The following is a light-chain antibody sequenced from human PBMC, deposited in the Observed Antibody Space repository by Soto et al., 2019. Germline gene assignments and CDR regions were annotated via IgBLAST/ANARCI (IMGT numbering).Light chain of an antibody. CDR2: DVI. CDR3: QSSDSSNHLI. Sequence: QSALTQPPSVSGSPGQSVTISCTVTSSDVGDYEHVSWYQLAPGTAPKLLISDVINRPSGVPDRFSGSKSGNTPSLTISGLQAEDEADYYCQSSDSSNHLIFGGGTKVTVL. V-gene: IGLV2-18*02. J-gene: IGLJ2*01. CDR1: SSDVGDYEH.